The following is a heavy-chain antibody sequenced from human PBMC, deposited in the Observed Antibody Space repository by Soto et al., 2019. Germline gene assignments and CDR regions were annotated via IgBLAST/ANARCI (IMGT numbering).Heavy chain of an antibody. CDR3: AHRIFRVAATGWFDP. Sequence: QITLKESGPTLVKPTQTLTLTCTFSGFSLSTSGVGVGWIRQPPGKALEWLALIYWDDDKRYSPSLKSRLTLTKDTSKTQVVLTMTNIDPVDTATYYCAHRIFRVAATGWFDPRGQGTLVTVSS. CDR2: IYWDDDK. V-gene: IGHV2-5*02. D-gene: IGHD6-19*01. J-gene: IGHJ5*02. CDR1: GFSLSTSGVG.